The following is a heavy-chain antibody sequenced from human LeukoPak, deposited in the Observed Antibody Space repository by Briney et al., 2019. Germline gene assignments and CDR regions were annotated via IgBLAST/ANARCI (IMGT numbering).Heavy chain of an antibody. Sequence: SETLSHTPTVPLGSLSRYNWCWIWQPARKRLEWIGRIYTSGGANYNPSLKSRVTMSVHTSKNQFSLKLSSVTAADTAVYYCARDSGGYCSSTSCHYYYYYYGMDVWGQGTTVTVSS. J-gene: IGHJ6*02. CDR1: LGSLSRYN. D-gene: IGHD2-2*01. CDR3: ARDSGGYCSSTSCHYYYYYYGMDV. CDR2: IYTSGGA. V-gene: IGHV4-4*07.